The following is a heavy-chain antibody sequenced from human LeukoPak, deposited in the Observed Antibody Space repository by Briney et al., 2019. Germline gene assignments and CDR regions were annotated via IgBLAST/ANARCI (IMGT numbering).Heavy chain of an antibody. CDR1: GGTFSSYA. CDR2: IIPILGIA. V-gene: IGHV1-69*04. J-gene: IGHJ4*01. CDR3: ARGSSDHHDTGRFDY. D-gene: IGHD2-8*02. Sequence: SVTVSCKASGGTFSSYAISWVRQAPGQGLEWMGRIIPILGIANYAQKFQGRVTITADKSTSTAYMELSSLRSEDTAVYYCARGSSDHHDTGRFDYWGHGTLITVSS.